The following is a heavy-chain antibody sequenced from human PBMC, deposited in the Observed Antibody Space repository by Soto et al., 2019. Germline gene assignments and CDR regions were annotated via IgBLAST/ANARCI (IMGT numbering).Heavy chain of an antibody. V-gene: IGHV5-51*01. J-gene: IGHJ6*02. D-gene: IGHD2-21*02. Sequence: RGESLKISCKGSGYSFTSYWIGWVRQMPGKGLEWMGIIYPGDSDTRYSPSFQGQVTISADKSISTAYLQWSSLKASDTAMYYCARQVVTAIPDPCGMDVWGQGTTVTVYS. CDR2: IYPGDSDT. CDR1: GYSFTSYW. CDR3: ARQVVTAIPDPCGMDV.